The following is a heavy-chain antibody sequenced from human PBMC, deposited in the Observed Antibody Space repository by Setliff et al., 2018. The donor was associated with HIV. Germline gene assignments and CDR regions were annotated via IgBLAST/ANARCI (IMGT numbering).Heavy chain of an antibody. CDR1: GGSISSSSYY. CDR2: FYYSGNT. V-gene: IGHV4-39*07. J-gene: IGHJ4*02. CDR3: AMGSSGYPFDY. Sequence: SETLSLTCTVSGGSISSSSYYWGWIRQPPGKGLEWIGSFYYSGNTYYNPSLKSRVTISVDTSKNQFSLKLSSVTAADTAVYYCAMGSSGYPFDYWGQGSLVTVSS. D-gene: IGHD3-22*01.